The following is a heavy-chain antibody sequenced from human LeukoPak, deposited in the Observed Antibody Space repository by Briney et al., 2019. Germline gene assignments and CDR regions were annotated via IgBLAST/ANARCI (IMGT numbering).Heavy chain of an antibody. CDR3: ASMGQTNYFDY. CDR2: INHSGST. J-gene: IGHJ4*02. D-gene: IGHD3-16*01. Sequence: PSETLSLTCAVYGGSFSGYYWSWIRQPPGKGLEWIGEINHSGSTNYNPSLKSRVTISVDTSKNQFSLKLSSVTAADTAVYYCASMGQTNYFDYWGQGTLVTVSS. CDR1: GGSFSGYY. V-gene: IGHV4-34*01.